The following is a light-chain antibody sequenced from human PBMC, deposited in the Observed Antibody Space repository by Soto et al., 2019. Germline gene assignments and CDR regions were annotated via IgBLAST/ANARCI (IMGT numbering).Light chain of an antibody. CDR1: QSVSSN. V-gene: IGKV3-15*01. Sequence: EIVMTQSPATLSVSPGERATLSCRASQSVSSNLAWYQQKPGQAPRLLIYGASTRATGIPARFSGSGSGTEFTLTISSLQSEDFAVYCCQQYNNWPRDTFGQGTRLEIK. CDR3: QQYNNWPRDT. J-gene: IGKJ5*01. CDR2: GAS.